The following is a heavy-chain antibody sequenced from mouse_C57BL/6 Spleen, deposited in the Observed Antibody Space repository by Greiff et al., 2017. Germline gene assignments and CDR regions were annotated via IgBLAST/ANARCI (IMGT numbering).Heavy chain of an antibody. CDR3: ARWEGTRPDY. D-gene: IGHD3-3*01. V-gene: IGHV1-53*01. Sequence: QVQLQQPGTELAKPGASVKLSCKASGYTFTSYGMRWVKQRTGQGLEWIGNINPRNGGTNYNEKFKSKATLTVDKSSSTAYMQVSSLSSVDAAVYYCARWEGTRPDYWGQGTPLTVSS. CDR2: INPRNGGT. CDR1: GYTFTSYG. J-gene: IGHJ2*01.